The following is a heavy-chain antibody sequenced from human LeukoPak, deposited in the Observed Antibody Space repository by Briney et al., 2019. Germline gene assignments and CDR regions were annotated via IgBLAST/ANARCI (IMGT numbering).Heavy chain of an antibody. D-gene: IGHD6-19*01. J-gene: IGHJ4*02. CDR1: GFTFCSYA. CDR3: ARASIEVPTRIFDY. CDR2: ISYDGSNK. V-gene: IGHV3-30*01. Sequence: GGSLRLSCAASGFTFCSYAMHWVRQAPGKGLEWVAVISYDGSNKYYADSVKGRFTISRDNSKNTLYLQMNSLRAEDTAVYYCARASIEVPTRIFDYWGQGTLVTVSS.